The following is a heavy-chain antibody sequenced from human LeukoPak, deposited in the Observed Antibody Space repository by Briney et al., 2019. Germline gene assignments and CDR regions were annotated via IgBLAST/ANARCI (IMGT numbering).Heavy chain of an antibody. V-gene: IGHV4-61*02. CDR2: IYTSGST. J-gene: IGHJ4*02. D-gene: IGHD3-22*01. CDR1: DYSISSGYY. Sequence: SETLSLTCRVSDYSISSGYYWGWIRQPAGKGLEWIGRIYTSGSTNYNPSLKSRVTISVDTSKNQFSLKLSSVTAADTAVYYCARERGDYYYDSSGYFDYWGQGTLVTVSS. CDR3: ARERGDYYYDSSGYFDY.